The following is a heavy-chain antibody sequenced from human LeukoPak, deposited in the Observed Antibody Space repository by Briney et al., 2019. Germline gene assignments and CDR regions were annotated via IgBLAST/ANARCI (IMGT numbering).Heavy chain of an antibody. CDR2: INPSGGST. CDR3: ARDSGIVVVPAAMAFDY. CDR1: GYTFTSYY. Sequence: ASVKVSCKASGYTFTSYYMHWVRQAPGQGLERMGIINPSGGSTSYAQKFQGRVTMTRDTSTSTVYMELSSLRSEDTAVYYCARDSGIVVVPAAMAFDYWGQGTLVTVSS. J-gene: IGHJ4*02. D-gene: IGHD2-2*01. V-gene: IGHV1-46*01.